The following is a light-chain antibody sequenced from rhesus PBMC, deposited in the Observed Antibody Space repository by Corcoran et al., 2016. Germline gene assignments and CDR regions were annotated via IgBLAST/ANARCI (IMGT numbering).Light chain of an antibody. CDR2: DAY. J-gene: IGKJ2*01. CDR1: QGISSY. CDR3: QQRNSYPYS. V-gene: IGKV1-38*01. Sequence: DIQLTQSPSSLSASVGDRVTITCRASQGISSYLAWYQQKSGKAPKLLIYDAYNLQSGVPSRFSGSGSGTEFTLTISSLKPEDFATYYCQQRNSYPYSFGQGTKVGIK.